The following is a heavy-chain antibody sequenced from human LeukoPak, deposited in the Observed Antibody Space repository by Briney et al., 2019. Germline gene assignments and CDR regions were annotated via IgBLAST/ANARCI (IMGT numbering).Heavy chain of an antibody. CDR3: XXXGGSYGFDY. CDR1: GFTFSSYW. D-gene: IGHD5-18*01. Sequence: CXASGFTFSSYWMSWVRQAPGKGLEWVANIKQDGSEKYYVDSVKGRFTISRDNAKNSLYLQMNSLRAEDTAVYYXXXXGGSYGFDYWGQGTLVTVSS. J-gene: IGHJ4*02. V-gene: IGHV3-7*01. CDR2: IKQDGSEK.